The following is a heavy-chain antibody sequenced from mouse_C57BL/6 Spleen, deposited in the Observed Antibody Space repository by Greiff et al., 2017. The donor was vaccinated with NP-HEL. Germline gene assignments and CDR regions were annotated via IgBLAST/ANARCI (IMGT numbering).Heavy chain of an antibody. CDR2: IDPETGGT. CDR1: GYTFTDYE. CDR3: TRGYGSSYDSFDY. V-gene: IGHV1-15*01. D-gene: IGHD1-1*01. J-gene: IGHJ2*01. Sequence: QVQLQQSGAELVRPGASVTLSCKASGYTFTDYEMHWVKQTPVHGLEWIGAIDPETGGTAYNQKFKGKAILTADKSSSTAYMELRSLPSEDSAVYYCTRGYGSSYDSFDYWGQGTTLTVSS.